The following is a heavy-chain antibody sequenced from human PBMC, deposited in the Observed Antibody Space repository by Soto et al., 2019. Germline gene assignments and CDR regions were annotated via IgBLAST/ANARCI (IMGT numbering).Heavy chain of an antibody. CDR2: ISWNSGSI. J-gene: IGHJ4*02. Sequence: EVQLVESGGGLVQPGRSLRLSCAASGFTFDDYAMHWVRQAPGKGLEWVSGISWNSGSIGYADSVKGRFTISRDNAKNSLYLQMNSLRAEDTALYYCAKGVSYNWNGGGYWGQGTLVTVSS. V-gene: IGHV3-9*01. CDR3: AKGVSYNWNGGGY. CDR1: GFTFDDYA. D-gene: IGHD1-20*01.